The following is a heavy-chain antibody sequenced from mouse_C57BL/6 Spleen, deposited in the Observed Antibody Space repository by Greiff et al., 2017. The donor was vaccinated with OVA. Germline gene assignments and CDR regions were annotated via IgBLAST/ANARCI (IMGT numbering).Heavy chain of an antibody. CDR1: GFSLSTFGMG. D-gene: IGHD4-1*01. Sequence: QVTLKESGPGILQPSQSLSLSCSSSGFSLSTFGMGVGWIRQPSGKGLVWLAHIWWDDDKYYNPALKSRLTISKDTSKNQLVLKIANVDTADTATYYCARQTGTYYFDYWGQGTTLTVSS. J-gene: IGHJ2*01. CDR3: ARQTGTYYFDY. CDR2: IWWDDDK. V-gene: IGHV8-8*01.